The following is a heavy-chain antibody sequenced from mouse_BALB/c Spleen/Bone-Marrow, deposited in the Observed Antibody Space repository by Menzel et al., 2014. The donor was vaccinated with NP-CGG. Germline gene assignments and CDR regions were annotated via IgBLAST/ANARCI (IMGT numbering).Heavy chain of an antibody. CDR3: ARKYGDY. CDR1: GYPFSSYW. Sequence: LQESGAELVRPGSSVKISCKASGYPFSSYWMNWVKQRPGQGLEWIGQIYPGDGETNYNGKFKGNATLTADKSSSTAYMQLISPTSEDSAVYFCARKYGDYWGQGTTLTVSS. V-gene: IGHV1-80*01. J-gene: IGHJ2*01. CDR2: IYPGDGET. D-gene: IGHD2-10*02.